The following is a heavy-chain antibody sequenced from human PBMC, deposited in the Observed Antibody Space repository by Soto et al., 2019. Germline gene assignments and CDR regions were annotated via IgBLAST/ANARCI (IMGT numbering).Heavy chain of an antibody. CDR3: ARYSYPLDAFDI. CDR1: GGTISSYY. CDR2: IYYSGST. Sequence: ETLCLTCTVSGGTISSYYWSWIRQPPGKGLEWIGYIYYSGSTNYNPSLKSRVTISVDTSKNQFSLKLSSVTAADTAVYYCARYSYPLDAFDIWGQGTMVTVS. D-gene: IGHD1-26*01. V-gene: IGHV4-59*01. J-gene: IGHJ3*02.